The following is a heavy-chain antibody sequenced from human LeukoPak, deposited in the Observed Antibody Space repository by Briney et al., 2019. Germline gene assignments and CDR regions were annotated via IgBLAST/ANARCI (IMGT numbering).Heavy chain of an antibody. CDR3: ARARDRFTSVY. J-gene: IGHJ4*02. CDR1: GGSISSGDYY. V-gene: IGHV4-30-4*01. Sequence: SETLSLTCTVSGGSISSGDYYWSWIRQPPGKGLEWIGYIYYSGSTYYNPSLKSRVTISVDTSKNQFSLKLSSVTAADTAVYYCARARDRFTSVYWGQGTPVTVSS. CDR2: IYYSGST. D-gene: IGHD3-3*01.